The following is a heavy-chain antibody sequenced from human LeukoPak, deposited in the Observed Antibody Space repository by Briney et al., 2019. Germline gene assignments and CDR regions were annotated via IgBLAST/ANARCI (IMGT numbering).Heavy chain of an antibody. J-gene: IGHJ3*02. Sequence: SETLSLTCSVSGGSSSNYYWSWIRQPPGRGLEWIGYIYYSGSTNSNASLKSRVTIFVDPSKNQFSLRLSSVTAADTAVYYCASSPGGTGAFDIWGQGTKVTVSS. CDR3: ASSPGGTGAFDI. CDR1: GGSSSNYY. CDR2: IYYSGST. V-gene: IGHV4-59*08. D-gene: IGHD1-1*01.